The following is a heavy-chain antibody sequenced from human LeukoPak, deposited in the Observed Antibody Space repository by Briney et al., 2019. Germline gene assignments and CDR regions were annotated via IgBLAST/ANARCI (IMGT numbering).Heavy chain of an antibody. D-gene: IGHD3-10*01. V-gene: IGHV3-30*18. Sequence: GGSLRLSCAASGFTFSSYGMHWVRQAPGKGLEWVAVISYDGSNKYYADSVKGRSTISRDNSKNTLYLQMNSLRAEDTAVYYCAKSLYGSGFGIDYWGQGTLVTVSS. CDR3: AKSLYGSGFGIDY. CDR1: GFTFSSYG. CDR2: ISYDGSNK. J-gene: IGHJ4*02.